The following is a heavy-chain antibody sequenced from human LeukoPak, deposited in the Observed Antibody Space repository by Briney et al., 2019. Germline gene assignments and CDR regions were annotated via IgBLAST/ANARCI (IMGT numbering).Heavy chain of an antibody. Sequence: PGGSLRLSCAASGFTFSSYEMNWVSQAPGKGLEWVAFIRYDGSNKYYADSVKGRFTISRDNSKNTLYLQMNSLRAEDTAVYYCAKELAWELLYGDYWGQGTLVTVSS. J-gene: IGHJ4*02. CDR1: GFTFSSYE. CDR2: IRYDGSNK. V-gene: IGHV3-30*02. D-gene: IGHD1-26*01. CDR3: AKELAWELLYGDY.